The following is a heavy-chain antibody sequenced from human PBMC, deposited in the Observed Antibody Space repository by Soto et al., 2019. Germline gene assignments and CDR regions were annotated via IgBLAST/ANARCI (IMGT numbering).Heavy chain of an antibody. CDR3: THRGAPPPDSRSFYP. V-gene: IGHV2-5*02. J-gene: IGHJ5*02. CDR2: IYWDDDK. CDR1: GFSLSTSGVG. Sequence: QITLKESGPTLVKPTQTLTLTCTFSGFSLSTSGVGVGWIRQPPGKALEWLALIYWDDDKRYSPSLKSRLTNPKDTSKNPVLLPMTGRDPVDSATCYCTHRGAPPPDSRSFYPWAQGPLASVYS. D-gene: IGHD4-4*01.